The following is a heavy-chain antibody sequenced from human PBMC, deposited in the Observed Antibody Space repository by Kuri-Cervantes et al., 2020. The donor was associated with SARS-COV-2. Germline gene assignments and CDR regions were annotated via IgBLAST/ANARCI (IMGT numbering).Heavy chain of an antibody. CDR2: SSAYNGNT. V-gene: IGHV1-18*04. J-gene: IGHJ4*02. Sequence: ASVKVSCKASGYTFTSYGISWVRQAPGQGPEWMGWSSAYNGNTDYAQKLQGRVTMTTDTSTSTAYMELRSLRSDDTAVYYCARDAFDSSGYQLVDYWGQGTLVTVSS. D-gene: IGHD3-22*01. CDR3: ARDAFDSSGYQLVDY. CDR1: GYTFTSYG.